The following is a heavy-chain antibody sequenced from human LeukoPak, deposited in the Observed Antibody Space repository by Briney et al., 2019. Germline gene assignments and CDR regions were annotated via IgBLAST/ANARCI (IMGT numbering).Heavy chain of an antibody. V-gene: IGHV1-2*02. CDR1: GYTFTGYY. J-gene: IGHJ4*02. D-gene: IGHD3-3*01. CDR2: INPNSGGT. CDR3: AAGFEWLSMREIGY. Sequence: ASVKVSCKASGYTFTGYYMHWVRQAPGQGLEWMGWINPNSGGTNYAQKFQGRVTMTRDTSTSTVYMELSSLRSEDTAVYYCAAGFEWLSMREIGYWGQGTLVTVSS.